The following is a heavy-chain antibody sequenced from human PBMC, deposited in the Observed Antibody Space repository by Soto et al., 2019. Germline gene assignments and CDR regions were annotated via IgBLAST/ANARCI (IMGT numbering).Heavy chain of an antibody. J-gene: IGHJ6*02. Sequence: EVQLVESGGGLVQPGGSLRLSCAASGFTFSSYSMNWVRQAPGKGLEWVSYISSSSSTIYYADSVKGRFTISRDNAKNSLYLQMNSLRDEDTAVYYSAREWTTVTTDYYYYGMDVWGQGTTVTVSS. CDR3: AREWTTVTTDYYYYGMDV. D-gene: IGHD4-4*01. CDR2: ISSSSSTI. CDR1: GFTFSSYS. V-gene: IGHV3-48*02.